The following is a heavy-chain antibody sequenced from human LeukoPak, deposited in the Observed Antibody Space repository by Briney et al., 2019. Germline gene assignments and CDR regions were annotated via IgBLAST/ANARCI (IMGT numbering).Heavy chain of an antibody. D-gene: IGHD3-3*01. V-gene: IGHV5-51*01. Sequence: GESLKISCRASGYIFSNYWIAWVRQMPGKGLEWVGIFNPRDSTTRYSPSLQGRVTFSADNSISTAYLQWRNLRASDTAVYYCARHWSAAWFAYWGQGTQVTVSS. J-gene: IGHJ4*02. CDR1: GYIFSNYW. CDR2: FNPRDSTT. CDR3: ARHWSAAWFAY.